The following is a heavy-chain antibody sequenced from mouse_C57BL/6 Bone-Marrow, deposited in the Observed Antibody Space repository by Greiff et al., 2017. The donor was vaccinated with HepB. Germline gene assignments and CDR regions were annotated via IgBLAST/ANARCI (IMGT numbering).Heavy chain of an antibody. Sequence: QVQLQQSGAELMKPGASVNLSCKATGTTFTGYWIGGVKQRPGHGLDWIGEILPGSGSTNSNEKFKGKATFTADTSSNTAYMQLSSLTTEDSAIYYCARCLYYGSSFHWYFDVWGTGTTVTVSS. V-gene: IGHV1-9*01. D-gene: IGHD1-1*01. CDR2: ILPGSGST. CDR1: GTTFTGYW. J-gene: IGHJ1*03. CDR3: ARCLYYGSSFHWYFDV.